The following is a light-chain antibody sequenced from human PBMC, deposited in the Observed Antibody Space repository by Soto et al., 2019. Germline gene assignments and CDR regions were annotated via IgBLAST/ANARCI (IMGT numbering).Light chain of an antibody. V-gene: IGKV3-15*01. J-gene: IGKJ2*01. Sequence: EIVMTQSPATLSVSPGERATLSCRASQSVNSNLAWYQQKPGQAPRLLIYRASTRATGIPARFSGSGSGTDVTLTISSLQSEDFAVYYCQHRSNWPRTFGQGTKLEIK. CDR1: QSVNSN. CDR2: RAS. CDR3: QHRSNWPRT.